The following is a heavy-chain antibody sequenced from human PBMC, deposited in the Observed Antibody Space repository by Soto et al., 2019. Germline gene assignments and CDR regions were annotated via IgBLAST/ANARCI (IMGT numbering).Heavy chain of an antibody. CDR2: INHSGST. V-gene: IGHV4-34*01. D-gene: IGHD3-3*01. CDR3: ARAGVWISGVVTERGFDP. CDR1: GGSFSDYY. Sequence: PSETLSLTCAVYGGSFSDYYWSWIRQPPGKGLEWIGEINHSGSTNHNPSLKSRVTISVDTSKNQVSLKLRSVTAAHTAVYYCARAGVWISGVVTERGFDPWGQGTLVTVSS. J-gene: IGHJ5*02.